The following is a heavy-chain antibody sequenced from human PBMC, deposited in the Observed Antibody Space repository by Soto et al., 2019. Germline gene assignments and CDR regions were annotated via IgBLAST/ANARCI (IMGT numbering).Heavy chain of an antibody. J-gene: IGHJ4*02. D-gene: IGHD2-2*01. CDR1: GGSISSYY. V-gene: IGHV4-59*12. CDR2: IYYSGST. Sequence: SETLSLTCTVSGGSISSYYWSWIRQPPGKGLEWIGYIYYSGSTNYNPSLKSRVTISVDTSKNQFSLKLSSLRAEDTVIYYCAKRKYCPSTTCFDYWGQGTLVTVSS. CDR3: AKRKYCPSTTCFDY.